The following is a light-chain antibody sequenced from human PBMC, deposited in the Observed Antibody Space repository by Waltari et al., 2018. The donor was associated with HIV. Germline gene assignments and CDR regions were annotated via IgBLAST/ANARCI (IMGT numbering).Light chain of an antibody. CDR1: QSISSW. CDR3: QQYNSYSWT. V-gene: IGKV1-5*03. CDR2: KAS. Sequence: DIPMTQSPSTLSASVGDRVTIPCRASQSISSWLAWYQQKPGKDPKLLIYKASSLESGVPSRFSGSGSGTEFTLTISSLQPDDFATYYCQQYNSYSWTFGQGTKVEIK. J-gene: IGKJ1*01.